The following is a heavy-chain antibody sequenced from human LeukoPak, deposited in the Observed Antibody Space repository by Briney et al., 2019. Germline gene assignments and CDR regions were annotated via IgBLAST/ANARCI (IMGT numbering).Heavy chain of an antibody. V-gene: IGHV4-61*02. CDR2: IYTSGST. CDR3: ARLVGYDFWSGYPYYFDY. CDR1: GGSISSGSYY. Sequence: SQTLSLTCTGSGGSISSGSYYWSWIRQPAGKGLESIGSIYTSGSTNYNPSLKSRVTISVDTSKNQFSLKLSSVTAAYTAVYYCARLVGYDFWSGYPYYFDYWGLGTLVTVSS. D-gene: IGHD3-3*01. J-gene: IGHJ4*02.